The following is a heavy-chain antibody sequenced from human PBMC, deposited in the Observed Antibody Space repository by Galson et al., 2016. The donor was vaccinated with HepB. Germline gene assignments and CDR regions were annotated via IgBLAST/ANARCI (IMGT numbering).Heavy chain of an antibody. V-gene: IGHV4-31*03. CDR1: CGSITSSGSY. CDR3: ARHRRISDIAGWFCDF. D-gene: IGHD3-3*02. Sequence: TLSLTCNVSCGSITSSGSYWSWIRQHPGKGLEWIGYIYHSGSTYYNPSLESRITMSVDTSKNQFSLKLSSVTAADTAVYYCARHRRISDIAGWFCDFWGRGTLVTASS. CDR2: IYHSGST. J-gene: IGHJ2*01.